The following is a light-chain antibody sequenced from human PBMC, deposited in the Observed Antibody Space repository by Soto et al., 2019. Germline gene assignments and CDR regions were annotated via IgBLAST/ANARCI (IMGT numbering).Light chain of an antibody. CDR1: SSDVGGYND. V-gene: IGLV2-8*01. J-gene: IGLJ2*01. Sequence: QSVLTQPPSASGSPGQSVTIYCTGTSSDVGGYNDVSWYQQHPGKAPKLMIYEVSKRRSGVPDRFSGSKSGNTASLTVSGLQAEDEADYYCSLDAGSVVFGGGTKVTVL. CDR3: SLDAGSVV. CDR2: EVS.